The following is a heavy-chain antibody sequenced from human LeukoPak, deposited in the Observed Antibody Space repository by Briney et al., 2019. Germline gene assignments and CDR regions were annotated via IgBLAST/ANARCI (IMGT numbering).Heavy chain of an antibody. D-gene: IGHD3-22*01. CDR2: INHSGST. CDR1: GGSFSGYY. V-gene: IGHV4-34*01. J-gene: IGHJ4*02. Sequence: SSETLSLTCAVYGGSFSGYYWSWIRQPPGKGLEWIGEINHSGSTNYNPSLKSRVTISVDTSKNQFSLKLSSVTAADTAVYYCAQTPGGGYYYGRDYWGQGILVTVSS. CDR3: AQTPGGGYYYGRDY.